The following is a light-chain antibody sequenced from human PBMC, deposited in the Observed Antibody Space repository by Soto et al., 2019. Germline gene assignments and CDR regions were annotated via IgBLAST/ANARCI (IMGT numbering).Light chain of an antibody. V-gene: IGKV3-15*01. CDR3: QQYLTWPPWT. CDR2: RAS. J-gene: IGKJ1*01. Sequence: EIVMTQSPATLSVSPGXRATLSCRASQSVSSDLAWYQQKPGQAPRLLIYRASTRATGVPARFSGSGSGTEFTLTISSLQSEDFAVYYCQQYLTWPPWTFRQGTKVDIK. CDR1: QSVSSD.